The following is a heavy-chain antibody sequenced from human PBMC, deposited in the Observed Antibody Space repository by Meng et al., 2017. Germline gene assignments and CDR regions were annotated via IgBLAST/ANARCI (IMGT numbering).Heavy chain of an antibody. D-gene: IGHD3-10*01. CDR1: GGSFSGCY. Sequence: SETLSLTCAVYGGSFSGCYWSWIRQPPGKGLEWIGEINHSGSTNYNPSLKSRVTISVDTSKNQFSLKLSSVTAADTAVYYCARGSMVRGVIPLYWGQGTLVTVSS. J-gene: IGHJ4*02. CDR2: INHSGST. CDR3: ARGSMVRGVIPLY. V-gene: IGHV4-34*01.